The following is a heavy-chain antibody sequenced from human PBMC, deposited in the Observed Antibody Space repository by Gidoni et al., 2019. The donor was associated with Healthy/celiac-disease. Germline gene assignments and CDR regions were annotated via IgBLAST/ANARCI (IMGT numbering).Heavy chain of an antibody. D-gene: IGHD3-3*01. CDR2: ISAYNGNT. CDR1: GYTFTSYG. V-gene: IGHV1-18*01. Sequence: QVQLVQSGAEVKKPGASVKVSCKASGYTFTSYGNSWVRQAPGQGLEWVGWISAYNGNTNYAQKLQGRVTMTTDTSTSTAYMELRSLRSDDTAVYYCARDGAKYYDFWSGYGVYYYYYMDVWGKGTTVTVSS. J-gene: IGHJ6*03. CDR3: ARDGAKYYDFWSGYGVYYYYYMDV.